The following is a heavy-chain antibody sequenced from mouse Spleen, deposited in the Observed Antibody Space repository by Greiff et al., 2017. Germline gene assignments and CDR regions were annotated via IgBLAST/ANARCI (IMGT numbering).Heavy chain of an antibody. Sequence: DVMLVESGGGLVKLGGSLKLSCAASGFTFSSYAMSWVRQTPEKRLEWVATISSGGGNTYYPDSVKGRFTISRDNAKNTLYLQMSSLKSEDTAMYYCARNYYGSTSYFDYWGQGTTLTVSS. D-gene: IGHD1-1*01. CDR2: ISSGGGNT. CDR1: GFTFSSYA. V-gene: IGHV5-9*01. CDR3: ARNYYGSTSYFDY. J-gene: IGHJ2*01.